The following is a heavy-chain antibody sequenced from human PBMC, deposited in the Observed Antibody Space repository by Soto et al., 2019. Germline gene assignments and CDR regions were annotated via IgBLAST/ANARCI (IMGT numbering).Heavy chain of an antibody. CDR2: MYLAGST. Sequence: EAQVVESGGGLVQPGGSLRLSCAASGFTVSDNYMSWVRQAPGKGLEWVSVMYLAGSTYYADSVKGRFTISRDDSKNTVYLQMNALGVEDTAVYYCAIALSRLRSGFDYWGQGTRVTVS. V-gene: IGHV3-66*01. CDR1: GFTVSDNY. J-gene: IGHJ4*02. D-gene: IGHD2-15*01. CDR3: AIALSRLRSGFDY.